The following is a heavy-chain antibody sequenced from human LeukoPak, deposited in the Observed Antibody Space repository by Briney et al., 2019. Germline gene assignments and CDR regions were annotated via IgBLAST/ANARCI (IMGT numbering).Heavy chain of an antibody. CDR1: GFTFSSYG. D-gene: IGHD1-14*01. CDR2: ISGSGGST. CDR3: ARKITGPYYFDY. Sequence: GGTLRLSCAASGFTFSSYGMSWVRQAPGKGLEWVSGISGSGGSTYYADAVKGRFTISRDNSKNTLYLQMNSLRAEDTAVYYCARKITGPYYFDYWGQGTLVTVSS. V-gene: IGHV3-23*01. J-gene: IGHJ4*02.